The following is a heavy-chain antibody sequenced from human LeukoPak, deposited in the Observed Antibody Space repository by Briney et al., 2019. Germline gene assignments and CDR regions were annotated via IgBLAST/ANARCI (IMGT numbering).Heavy chain of an antibody. V-gene: IGHV3-20*04. D-gene: IGHD3-10*01. CDR3: ARDDYGSGSWSDY. CDR1: GFTFDDYG. J-gene: IGHJ4*02. Sequence: PGGSLRLSCAAAGFTFDDYGMSWVRQAPGKGLEWGSGIIWSGGSPGYADSVKGRFTISRDNAKNSLYLQMNSLRAEDTALYYCARDDYGSGSWSDYWGQGTLVTVSS. CDR2: IIWSGGSP.